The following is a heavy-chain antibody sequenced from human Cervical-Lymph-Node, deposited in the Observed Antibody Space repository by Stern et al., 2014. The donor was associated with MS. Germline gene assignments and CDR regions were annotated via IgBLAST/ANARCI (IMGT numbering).Heavy chain of an antibody. CDR1: GFRFSDFY. V-gene: IGHV3-11*01. CDR3: ARRKRSYDY. Sequence: VQLVESGGGLVKPGGSLRLSCAGSGFRFSDFYMTWIRKSPERGLEWVSYISNSGQSIYYADSVKGRFTISRDNAKNSLYIEMNSLRVEDAGTYYCARRKRSYDYWGQGTLVTVSS. J-gene: IGHJ4*02. CDR2: ISNSGQSI.